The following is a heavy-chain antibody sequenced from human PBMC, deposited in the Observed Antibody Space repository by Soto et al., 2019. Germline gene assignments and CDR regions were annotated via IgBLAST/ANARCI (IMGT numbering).Heavy chain of an antibody. CDR2: INHSGST. J-gene: IGHJ4*02. Sequence: QVQLQQWGAGLLKPSETLSLTCAVYGGSFSGYYWSWIRQPPGKGLEWIGEINHSGSTNYNPSLKSRVTISVDTSKNQCSLKLSSVTAADTAVYYCARVVASSGWLFDYWGQGTLVTVSS. CDR3: ARVVASSGWLFDY. D-gene: IGHD6-19*01. CDR1: GGSFSGYY. V-gene: IGHV4-34*01.